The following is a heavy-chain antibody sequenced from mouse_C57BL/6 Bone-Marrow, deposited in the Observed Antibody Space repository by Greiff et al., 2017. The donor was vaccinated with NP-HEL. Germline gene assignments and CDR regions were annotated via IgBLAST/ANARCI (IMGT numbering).Heavy chain of an antibody. CDR3: ARRGDGNYGWYFDV. D-gene: IGHD2-1*01. CDR1: GYTFTSYW. V-gene: IGHV1-59*01. Sequence: VQLQQPGAELVRPGTSVKLSCKASGYTFTSYWMHWVKQRPGQGLEWIGVIDPSDSYTNYNQKFKGKATLTVDTSSSTAYMQLSSLTSEDSAVYYGARRGDGNYGWYFDVWGTGTTVTVSS. J-gene: IGHJ1*03. CDR2: IDPSDSYT.